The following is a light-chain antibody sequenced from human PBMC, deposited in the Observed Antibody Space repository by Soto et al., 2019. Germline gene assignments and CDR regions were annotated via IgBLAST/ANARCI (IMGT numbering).Light chain of an antibody. CDR3: SSHTSGSTRV. Sequence: QSALTQPACVSGSPGQSIAISCTGTSSDVGGYDYVSWYQQQPDKAPKLMIYEVTQRPSGVSNRFSGSKSGNTASLTISGLQAEDEADYYCSSHTSGSTRVFGTGTKVTVL. CDR1: SSDVGGYDY. CDR2: EVT. V-gene: IGLV2-14*01. J-gene: IGLJ1*01.